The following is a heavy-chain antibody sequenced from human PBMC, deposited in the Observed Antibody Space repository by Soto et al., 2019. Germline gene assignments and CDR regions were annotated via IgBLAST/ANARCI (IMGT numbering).Heavy chain of an antibody. V-gene: IGHV4-59*08. Sequence: QVQLQESGPGLVKPSETLSLTCTVSGGSITSYYWSWIRQPPGKGLEWIGYIYFSGSANYNPSLKSRVTIAEDTSKNQFSLKLSSVTAADTAVYYCARRYSGYGDYWGQGTLVTVSS. J-gene: IGHJ4*02. D-gene: IGHD5-12*01. CDR1: GGSITSYY. CDR3: ARRYSGYGDY. CDR2: IYFSGSA.